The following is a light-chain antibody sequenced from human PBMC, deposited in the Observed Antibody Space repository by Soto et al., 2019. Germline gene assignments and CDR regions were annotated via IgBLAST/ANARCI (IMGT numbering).Light chain of an antibody. CDR3: QESDRPPWGT. CDR1: QSINTY. V-gene: IGKV1-39*01. CDR2: GAS. J-gene: IGKJ1*01. Sequence: ASLSTSLGDRVTIPRQTSQSINTYLNWYQQKTGKAPTLLIYGASSLQSGVQLRFSGSGSGTDFTLTISRLEPEDFATYYFQESDRPPWGTCGQGTKVDI.